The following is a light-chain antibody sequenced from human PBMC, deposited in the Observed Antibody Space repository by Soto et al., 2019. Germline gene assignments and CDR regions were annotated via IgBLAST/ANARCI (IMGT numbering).Light chain of an antibody. CDR1: SSDVGGYNY. Sequence: PGQSITISCTGTSSDVGGYNYVSWYQQHPGKAPKLMIYDVSNRPSGVSNRFSGSKSGNTASLTISGLQAEDEADYYCSSYTSSSTLGVFGTGTKVTVL. J-gene: IGLJ1*01. CDR2: DVS. CDR3: SSYTSSSTLGV. V-gene: IGLV2-14*04.